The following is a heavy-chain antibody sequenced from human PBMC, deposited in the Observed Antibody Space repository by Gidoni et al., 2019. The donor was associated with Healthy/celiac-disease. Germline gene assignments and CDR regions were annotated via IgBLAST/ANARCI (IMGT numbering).Heavy chain of an antibody. CDR3: AKDRPDSSGSYSVFDY. Sequence: EVQLLESGGGLVQPGGSLSLSCAASGFTFSSYAMSWVRQAPGKGLECVSAISGSGGSTYYADSVKGRFTISRDNSKNTLYLQMNSLRAEDTAVYYCAKDRPDSSGSYSVFDYWGQGTLVTVSS. CDR2: ISGSGGST. D-gene: IGHD1-26*01. CDR1: GFTFSSYA. V-gene: IGHV3-23*01. J-gene: IGHJ4*02.